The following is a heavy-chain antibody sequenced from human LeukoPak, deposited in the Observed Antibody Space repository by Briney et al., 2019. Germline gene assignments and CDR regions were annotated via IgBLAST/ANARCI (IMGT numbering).Heavy chain of an antibody. J-gene: IGHJ4*02. Sequence: SETLSLTCAVYGGSFSGYYWSWIRQPPGKGLEWIGEINHSGSTNYNPSLKSRVTISVDTSKNQFSLKLSSVTAADTAVYYCARGQGFDYWGQGTLVTVSS. CDR1: GGSFSGYY. V-gene: IGHV4-34*01. CDR3: ARGQGFDY. CDR2: INHSGST.